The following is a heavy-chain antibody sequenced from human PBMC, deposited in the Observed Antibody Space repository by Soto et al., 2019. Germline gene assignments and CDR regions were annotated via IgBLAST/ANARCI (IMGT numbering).Heavy chain of an antibody. V-gene: IGHV1-18*01. CDR2: ITTYNGNR. CDR3: AGDAQPKGVAADGTSDY. Sequence: QVQLVQSGPEVKNPGASVKVSCKASGYTFKNYGIKWVRQAPGQGLEWVGWITTYNGNRHSAEKFQGRVTMTTDTSTSTTYMELRSLTSDDTGVYYCAGDAQPKGVAADGTSDYWGQGTLVTVSS. CDR1: GYTFKNYG. D-gene: IGHD6-19*01. J-gene: IGHJ4*02.